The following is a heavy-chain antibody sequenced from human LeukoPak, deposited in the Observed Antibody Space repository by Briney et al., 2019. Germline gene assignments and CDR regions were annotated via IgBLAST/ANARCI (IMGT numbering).Heavy chain of an antibody. CDR2: INPNSGGT. D-gene: IGHD3-22*01. V-gene: IGHV1-2*06. J-gene: IGHJ3*02. Sequence: ASVTVSCTASGYTFTGYYMHWVRQAPGQGLEWMGRINPNSGGTNYAQKFQGRVTMTRDTSISTAYMELSRLRSDDTAVYYCARRYYYDSSGYSPDAFDIWGQGTMVTVSS. CDR3: ARRYYYDSSGYSPDAFDI. CDR1: GYTFTGYY.